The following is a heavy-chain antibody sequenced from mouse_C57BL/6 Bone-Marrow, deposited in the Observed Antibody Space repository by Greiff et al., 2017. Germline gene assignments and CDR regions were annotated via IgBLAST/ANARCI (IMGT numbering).Heavy chain of an antibody. CDR3: ARHGDSSGYYAMDY. D-gene: IGHD3-2*02. CDR2: ISGGGGNT. V-gene: IGHV5-9*01. CDR1: GFTFSSYT. Sequence: EVKVVESGGGLVKPGGSLKLSCAASGFTFSSYTMSWVRQTPEKRLEWVATISGGGGNTYYPDSVKGRFTISRDNAKNTLYLQMSSLRSEDTALYYCARHGDSSGYYAMDYWGQGTSVTVSS. J-gene: IGHJ4*01.